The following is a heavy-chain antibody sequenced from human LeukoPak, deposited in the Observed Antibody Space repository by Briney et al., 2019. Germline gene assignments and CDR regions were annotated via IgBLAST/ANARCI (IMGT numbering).Heavy chain of an antibody. CDR3: ARDSYDSSGWYGDY. CDR1: GFTFDDYG. J-gene: IGHJ4*02. V-gene: IGHV3-20*04. CDR2: INWSGGST. Sequence: GGSLRLSCAASGFTFDDYGMSWVRQAPGKGLEWVSGINWSGGSTGYADSVKGRFTISRDNAKNSLYLQMNSLRAEDTALYYCARDSYDSSGWYGDYWGQGTLVTVSS. D-gene: IGHD6-19*01.